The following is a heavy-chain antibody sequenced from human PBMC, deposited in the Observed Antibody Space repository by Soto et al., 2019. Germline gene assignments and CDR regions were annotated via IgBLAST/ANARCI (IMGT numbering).Heavy chain of an antibody. CDR2: ISAYNGNT. CDR1: GYTFTSYG. D-gene: IGHD3-10*01. Sequence: QVQLVQSGAEVKKPGASVKVSCKASGYTFTSYGISWVRQAPGQGREWMGWISAYNGNTNYAQKLQGRVTMTTVTSTSTAYMELRSLRSDDTAVYYCARVIRFGELPDEVTPNYYYCGMDVWGQGTTVTVSS. V-gene: IGHV1-18*01. CDR3: ARVIRFGELPDEVTPNYYYCGMDV. J-gene: IGHJ6*02.